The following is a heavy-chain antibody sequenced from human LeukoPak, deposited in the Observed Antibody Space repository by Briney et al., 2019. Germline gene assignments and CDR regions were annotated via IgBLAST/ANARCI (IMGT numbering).Heavy chain of an antibody. V-gene: IGHV3-48*02. CDR2: INAGSSTI. D-gene: IGHD3-16*01. CDR1: GFTFSGFD. Sequence: GGSLRLSCAASGFTFSGFDMIWVRQAPGKGLEWGSYINAGSSTIYYADSMKGRVTISRDNAKNSLYLQMNSLRDEDTAVYYCARSRGSQINWGQGPLVTVSS. J-gene: IGHJ4*02. CDR3: ARSRGSQIN.